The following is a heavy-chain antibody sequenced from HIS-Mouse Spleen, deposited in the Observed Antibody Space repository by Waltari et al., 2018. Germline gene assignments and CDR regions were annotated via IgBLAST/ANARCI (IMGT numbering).Heavy chain of an antibody. D-gene: IGHD2-8*01. Sequence: QVQLQESGPGLVKPSAPLALTCTVPGYSIRSGYYWGWIRQPPGKGLEWIGSIYHSGSTYYNPSLKSRVTISVDTSKNQFSLKLSSETAADTAVYYCARDSWAYAIEYFQHWGQGTLVTVSS. CDR2: IYHSGST. J-gene: IGHJ1*01. CDR3: ARDSWAYAIEYFQH. CDR1: GYSIRSGYY. V-gene: IGHV4-38-2*02.